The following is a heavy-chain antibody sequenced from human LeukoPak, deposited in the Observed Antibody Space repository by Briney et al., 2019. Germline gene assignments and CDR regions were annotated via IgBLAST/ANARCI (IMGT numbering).Heavy chain of an antibody. J-gene: IGHJ4*02. CDR2: ISVSGGSI. CDR3: AKEHSVLTMMRGLDS. Sequence: AGESLRLSCAASGFTFSNYALHWVRRPPGKGLEWVSGISVSGGSIYYPDSVTGRFTISRDNSKDTLYLQMNSLRVEDTALYYCAKEHSVLTMMRGLDSWGQGTLVTVSS. CDR1: GFTFSNYA. D-gene: IGHD3-22*01. V-gene: IGHV3-23*01.